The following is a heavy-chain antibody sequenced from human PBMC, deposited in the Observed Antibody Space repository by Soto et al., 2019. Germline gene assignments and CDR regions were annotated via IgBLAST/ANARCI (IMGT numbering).Heavy chain of an antibody. Sequence: LRLSCAASGFTFSSYAMHWVRQAPGKGLEWVAITSYDGSNKYYADSVKGRFTISRDNSKNTLYVQMNSLRAEDTAVYYCARVDSSSPNYYYYAMDVWGQGTTVTVSS. CDR1: GFTFSSYA. CDR3: ARVDSSSPNYYYYAMDV. D-gene: IGHD6-6*01. J-gene: IGHJ6*02. V-gene: IGHV3-30-3*01. CDR2: TSYDGSNK.